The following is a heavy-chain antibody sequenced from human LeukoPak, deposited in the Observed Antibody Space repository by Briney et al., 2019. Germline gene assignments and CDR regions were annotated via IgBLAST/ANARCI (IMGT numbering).Heavy chain of an antibody. CDR3: ARDAVDTANAV. D-gene: IGHD5-18*01. J-gene: IGHJ6*02. CDR2: ISYDGSNK. Sequence: GGSLRLSWAASGFTFSSYAMHWVRQAPGKGLEWVAVISYDGSNKYYADSVKGRFTISRDNSKNTLYLQMNSLRAEDTAVYYCARDAVDTANAVWGQGTTVTVSS. V-gene: IGHV3-30-3*01. CDR1: GFTFSSYA.